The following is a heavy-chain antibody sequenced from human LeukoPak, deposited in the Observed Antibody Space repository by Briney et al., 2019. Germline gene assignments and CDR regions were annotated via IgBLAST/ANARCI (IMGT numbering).Heavy chain of an antibody. CDR1: GYTFTNYG. CDR2: SSPYNGKT. CDR3: ARRLLTFGGVIGGPQALEYFQH. J-gene: IGHJ1*01. D-gene: IGHD3-16*02. Sequence: ASVKVSFKASGYTFTNYGISWVRQAPGRRLEWMGWSSPYNGKTNYAQKLQGRVTMTTDTSTSTAYMELRSLRSDDTAMYYCARRLLTFGGVIGGPQALEYFQHWGQGTLVTVS. V-gene: IGHV1-18*01.